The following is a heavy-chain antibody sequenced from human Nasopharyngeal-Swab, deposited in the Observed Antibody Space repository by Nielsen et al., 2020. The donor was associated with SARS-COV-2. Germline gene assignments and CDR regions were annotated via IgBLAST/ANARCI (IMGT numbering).Heavy chain of an antibody. CDR3: ARADSSSWYSDY. CDR2: IWYDGSNK. V-gene: IGHV3-33*01. D-gene: IGHD6-13*01. CDR1: GFTFSSYG. J-gene: IGHJ4*02. Sequence: GESLKISCAASGFTFSSYGMHWVRQAPGKGLEWVAVIWYDGSNKYYADSVKGRFTISRDNSKNTLYLQMNSLRAEDTAVYYCARADSSSWYSDYWGQGTLVTVSS.